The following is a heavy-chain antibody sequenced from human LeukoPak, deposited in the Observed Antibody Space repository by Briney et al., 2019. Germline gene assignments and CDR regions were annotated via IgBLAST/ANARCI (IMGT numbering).Heavy chain of an antibody. CDR1: GGSISSYY. CDR2: IYYSGST. V-gene: IGHV4-59*08. Sequence: SETLSLTCTVSGGSISSYYWSWIRQPPGKGPEWIGYIYYSGSTNYNPSLKSRVTISVDTSKNQFSLKLSSVTAADTAVYYCASGYDFWSGYFGSYYYYGMDVWGQGTTVTVSS. J-gene: IGHJ6*02. D-gene: IGHD3-3*01. CDR3: ASGYDFWSGYFGSYYYYGMDV.